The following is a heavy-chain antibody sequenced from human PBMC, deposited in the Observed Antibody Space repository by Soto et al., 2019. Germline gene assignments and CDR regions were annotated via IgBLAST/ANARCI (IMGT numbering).Heavy chain of an antibody. CDR2: IKQDGSEK. Sequence: GGSLRLSCAASGFTFSSYWMSWVRQAPGKGLEWVANIKQDGSEKYYVDSVKGRFTISRDNAKNSLYLQMNSLRAEDTAVYYCARERTGVICGGSCFDNWFDPWGQGTLVTVSS. D-gene: IGHD2-15*01. V-gene: IGHV3-7*01. J-gene: IGHJ5*02. CDR1: GFTFSSYW. CDR3: ARERTGVICGGSCFDNWFDP.